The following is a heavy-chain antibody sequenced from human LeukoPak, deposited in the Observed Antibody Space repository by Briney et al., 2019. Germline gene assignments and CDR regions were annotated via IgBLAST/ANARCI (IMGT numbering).Heavy chain of an antibody. CDR2: IHTSGST. J-gene: IGHJ6*03. D-gene: IGHD6-6*01. Sequence: SETLSLTCSVSGGSISSYYWSWIRQPPGKGLEWIGYIHTSGSTNCNPSLKSRIIMSVDTSKNQFSLKLSSVAAADTAVYYCARHGESIAARRYYYMDVWGKGTTVTVSS. CDR1: GGSISSYY. V-gene: IGHV4-4*09. CDR3: ARHGESIAARRYYYMDV.